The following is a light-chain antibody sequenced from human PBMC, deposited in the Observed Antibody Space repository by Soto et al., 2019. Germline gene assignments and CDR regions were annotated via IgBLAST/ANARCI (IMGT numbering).Light chain of an antibody. CDR1: QSISNH. V-gene: IGKV1-5*01. Sequence: DVQMTQSPSSLSASVEDRVIITCRASQSISNHLNWYQQKPGLAPRLLIYDASSRATGIPDRFSGSGSGTEFTLTISSLQPDDFATYYCQQYSTYTPRTFGQGTKVDI. CDR3: QQYSTYTPRT. CDR2: DAS. J-gene: IGKJ1*01.